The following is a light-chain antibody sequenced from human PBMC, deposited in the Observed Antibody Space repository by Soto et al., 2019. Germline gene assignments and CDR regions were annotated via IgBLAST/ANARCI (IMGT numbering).Light chain of an antibody. CDR2: DAS. J-gene: IGKJ5*01. CDR1: QDIRNY. V-gene: IGKV1-33*01. CDR3: QQYADLPPT. Sequence: IPITQSPSSMSASVGDRFTITCQATQDIRNYLNWYQQTPGKAPKLLIYDASHLQTGVPSRFSGSGSGTDFTVTISSLQPEDIGTYYCQQYADLPPTFGQGTRLEI.